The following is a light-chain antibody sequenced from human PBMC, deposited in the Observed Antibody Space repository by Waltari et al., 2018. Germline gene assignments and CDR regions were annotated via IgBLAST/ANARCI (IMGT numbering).Light chain of an antibody. V-gene: IGKV4-1*01. CDR2: WTS. Sequence: DIVMTQSPESLAVSLGERATINCKYSQSVLYRSNNKNCLAWYQQKPGQSPKLLIYWTSTRESGVPDRFSGGGSGTDFTLTISSLQAEDVAVYYCQQYYTTPPTFGGGTKVEIK. J-gene: IGKJ4*01. CDR1: QSVLYRSNNKNC. CDR3: QQYYTTPPT.